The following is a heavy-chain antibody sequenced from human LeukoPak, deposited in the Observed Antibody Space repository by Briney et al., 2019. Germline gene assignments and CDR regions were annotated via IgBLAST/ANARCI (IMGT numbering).Heavy chain of an antibody. CDR2: INPDSGGS. Sequence: GASVKVSCKASGYTFTVYYFHWVRQAPGQGLEWMGWINPDSGGSKYAQNFQGRVTMARDTSISTVYMELSRLTSDDTGVYYCARGVGSSITARHDYWGQGTLVTVSS. CDR3: ARGVGSSITARHDY. CDR1: GYTFTVYY. J-gene: IGHJ4*02. V-gene: IGHV1-2*02. D-gene: IGHD6-6*01.